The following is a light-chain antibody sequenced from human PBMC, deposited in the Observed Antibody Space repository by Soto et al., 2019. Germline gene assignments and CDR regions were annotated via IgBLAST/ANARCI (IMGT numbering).Light chain of an antibody. CDR2: DVS. CDR3: SSYTSSSTRV. V-gene: IGLV2-14*01. Sequence: QSALTQPASVSGSPGQSITISCTGTSSDVGGYNYVSWYQQHPGKAPKLMIYDVSNRPSGVSNRFSGSKSGNTASLTISGIQAEDEADYNCSSYTSSSTRVFVGGTQLTVL. J-gene: IGLJ2*01. CDR1: SSDVGGYNY.